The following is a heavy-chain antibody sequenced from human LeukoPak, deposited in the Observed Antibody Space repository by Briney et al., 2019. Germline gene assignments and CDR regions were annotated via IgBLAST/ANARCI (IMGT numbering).Heavy chain of an antibody. V-gene: IGHV3-73*01. CDR3: IRHVEWVAPES. CDR1: GYGFQCSA. CDR2: MRDRVKNYAT. Sequence: GGSLRLSCAASGYGFQCSAVHWVRQSAGKGLEWVGCMRDRVKNYATIYAASVRGRFTISRDDSRNTATLQMNSLRTEDTAVYFCIRHVEWVAPESWGQGTLVTVSS. J-gene: IGHJ5*02. D-gene: IGHD6-19*01.